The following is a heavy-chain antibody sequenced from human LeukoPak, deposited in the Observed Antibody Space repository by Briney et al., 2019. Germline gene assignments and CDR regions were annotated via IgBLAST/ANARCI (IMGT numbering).Heavy chain of an antibody. CDR1: GFTFSSYW. CDR2: IYSGGST. V-gene: IGHV3-66*01. J-gene: IGHJ4*02. D-gene: IGHD3-10*01. CDR3: ARVPGY. Sequence: GGSLRLSCAASGFTFSSYWMSWVRQAPGKGLEWVSVIYSGGSTYYADSVKGRFTISRDNSKNTLYLQMISLRAEDTAVYYCARVPGYWGQGTLVTVSS.